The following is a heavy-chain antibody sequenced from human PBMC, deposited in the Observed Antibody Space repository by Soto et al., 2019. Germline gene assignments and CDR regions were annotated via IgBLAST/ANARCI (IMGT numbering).Heavy chain of an antibody. J-gene: IGHJ3*02. CDR1: GGSFSGYY. Sequence: PSETLSLTCAVYGGSFSGYYWSWIRQPPGKGLEWIGEINHSGSTNYNPSLKSRVTISVVTSKNQFSLKLSSVTAADTAVYYCARGVSPNYDFWSGYYTSAFDIWGQGTMVTVSS. V-gene: IGHV4-34*01. CDR2: INHSGST. CDR3: ARGVSPNYDFWSGYYTSAFDI. D-gene: IGHD3-3*01.